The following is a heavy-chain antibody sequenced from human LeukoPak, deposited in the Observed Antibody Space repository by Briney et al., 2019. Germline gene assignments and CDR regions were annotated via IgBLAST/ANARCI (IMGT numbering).Heavy chain of an antibody. J-gene: IGHJ4*02. CDR1: GGSISSGGYY. V-gene: IGHV4-31*03. Sequence: PSETLSLTCTVSGGSISSGGYYWSWIRQHPGKGLEWIGYIYYSGSTYYNPSLKSRVTTSVDTSKNQFSLMLSSVTAADTAVYYCARARQYYYDSSGYYLHSYYCDYGGQGTLVTVPS. D-gene: IGHD3-22*01. CDR3: ARARQYYYDSSGYYLHSYYCDY. CDR2: IYYSGST.